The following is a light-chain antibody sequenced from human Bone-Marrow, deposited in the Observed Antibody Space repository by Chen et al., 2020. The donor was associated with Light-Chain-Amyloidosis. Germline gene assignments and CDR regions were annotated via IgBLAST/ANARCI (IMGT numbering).Light chain of an antibody. Sequence: SYVLTQPSPVSVAPGQTATIACGGNNIRSTSVHGYQQTLGTPPLLVVYDDSDRPSGIPERLSGSNSGNTATLTISRVEAGDEADYYCQVWDRSSDRPVFGGGTKLTVL. CDR3: QVWDRSSDRPV. CDR2: DDS. J-gene: IGLJ3*02. CDR1: NIRSTS. V-gene: IGLV3-21*02.